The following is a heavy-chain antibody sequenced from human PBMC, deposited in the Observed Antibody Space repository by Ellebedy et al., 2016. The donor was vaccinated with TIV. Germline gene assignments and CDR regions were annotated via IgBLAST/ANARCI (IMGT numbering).Heavy chain of an antibody. CDR2: ISYDGSER. CDR3: ARDRGGRRYFDL. V-gene: IGHV3-30-3*01. Sequence: GESLKISCAASGFTFSTFAMHWVRQAPGRGLEWVTVISYDGSERYADSVKGRFTISRDNPKNTLSLQMNSLRAEDTAVYYCARDRGGRRYFDLWGRGTLVSVSS. J-gene: IGHJ2*01. D-gene: IGHD3-16*01. CDR1: GFTFSTFA.